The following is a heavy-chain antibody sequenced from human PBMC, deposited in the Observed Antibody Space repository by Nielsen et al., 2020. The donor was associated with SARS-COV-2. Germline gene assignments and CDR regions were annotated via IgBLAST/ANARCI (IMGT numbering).Heavy chain of an antibody. CDR2: ISASGGDT. V-gene: IGHV3-23*01. Sequence: GESLKISCAASEFTFSNYVMNWVRQSPGKGLEWVSAISASGGDTYFAGSVKGRFTISRDNSKNTLYLQMNSLRAEDTAVYYCAKDRSAYFDTRGRYYFDYWGQGTQVTVSS. CDR1: EFTFSNYV. J-gene: IGHJ4*02. D-gene: IGHD3-22*01. CDR3: AKDRSAYFDTRGRYYFDY.